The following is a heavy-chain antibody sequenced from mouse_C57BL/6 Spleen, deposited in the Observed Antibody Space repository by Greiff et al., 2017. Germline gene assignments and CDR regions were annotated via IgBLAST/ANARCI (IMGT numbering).Heavy chain of an antibody. J-gene: IGHJ4*01. CDR2: IDPSDSST. Sequence: QVQLQQPGAELVRPGTSVKLSCKASGYTFTSYWMHWVKQRPGQGLEWIGVIDPSDSSTNYNQKFKGKATLTVDTSSSTAYMQLSSLTSEDSAVYYCARGYYDYDVNYAMDYWGQGTSVTVSS. D-gene: IGHD2-4*01. CDR3: ARGYYDYDVNYAMDY. CDR1: GYTFTSYW. V-gene: IGHV1-59*01.